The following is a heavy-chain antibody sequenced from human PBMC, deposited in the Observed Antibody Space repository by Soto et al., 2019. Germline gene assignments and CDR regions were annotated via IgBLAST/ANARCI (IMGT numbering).Heavy chain of an antibody. CDR3: AKDIGSGGYYYSGMAV. J-gene: IGHJ6*02. CDR1: GFTFDDYA. CDR2: ISWNSGSI. D-gene: IGHD3-10*01. Sequence: EVQLVESGGGLVQPGRSLRLSCAASGFTFDDYAMHWVRQAPGKGLEWVSGISWNSGSIGYADSVKGRFTISRDNXKXXLYLQMHRLRAEDTALYYCAKDIGSGGYYYSGMAVWGQGTTVTVSS. V-gene: IGHV3-9*01.